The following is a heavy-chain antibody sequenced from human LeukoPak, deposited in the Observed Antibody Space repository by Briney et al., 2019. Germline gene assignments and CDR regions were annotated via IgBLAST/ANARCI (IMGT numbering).Heavy chain of an antibody. J-gene: IGHJ4*02. V-gene: IGHV4-59*12. CDR3: ARDGAIAPEH. D-gene: IGHD1-26*01. CDR1: GGSISSYY. Sequence: PSETLSLTCTVSGGSISSYYWSWIRQPPGKGLEWIGYIYYSGSTNYNPSLKSRVTISVDTSKNQFSLKLNSVTAADTAVYYCARDGAIAPEHWGQGTLVTVSA. CDR2: IYYSGST.